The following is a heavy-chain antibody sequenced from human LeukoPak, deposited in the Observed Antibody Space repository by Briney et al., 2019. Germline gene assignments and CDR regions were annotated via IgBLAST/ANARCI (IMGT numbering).Heavy chain of an antibody. D-gene: IGHD3-10*01. Sequence: PGGSLRLSCAASGFTFSTYAMHWVRQAPGKGLEWVSSINGSGDRTYYADSVKGRFTISRDNSKNTLYLQMNSLRAEDTAVYYCAKWGGDYYGSGSVDYWGQGTLVTVSS. J-gene: IGHJ4*02. CDR1: GFTFSTYA. CDR3: AKWGGDYYGSGSVDY. CDR2: INGSGDRT. V-gene: IGHV3-23*01.